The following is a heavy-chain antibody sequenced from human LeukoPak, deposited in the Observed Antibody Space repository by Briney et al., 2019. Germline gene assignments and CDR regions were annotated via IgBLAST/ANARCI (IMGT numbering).Heavy chain of an antibody. D-gene: IGHD3-10*01. J-gene: IGHJ4*02. Sequence: SLRLSCAASGFAFNTYAMHWVRQAPGQGLEWVALIWHDGSHKFYSNSVRGQFTISRDNSKNTVSLQMNNLRPEDTAVYYCAREILGSGSYPDFWGQGTLVTVSS. CDR3: AREILGSGSYPDF. CDR1: GFAFNTYA. CDR2: IWHDGSHK. V-gene: IGHV3-33*01.